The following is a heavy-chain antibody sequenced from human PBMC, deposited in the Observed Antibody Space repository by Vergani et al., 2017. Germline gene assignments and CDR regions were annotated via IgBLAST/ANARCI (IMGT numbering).Heavy chain of an antibody. CDR1: GYTFTSYY. D-gene: IGHD3-22*01. CDR2: INTNTGNP. J-gene: IGHJ5*02. V-gene: IGHV7-4-1*02. Sequence: QVQLVQSGAEVKKPGASVKVSCQASGYTFTSYYIHWVRQAPGQGLEWMGWINTNTGNPTYAQGFTGRFVFSLDTSVSTAYLQISSLKAEDTAVYYCARIDSSGYYYGGWFDPWGQGTLVTVSS. CDR3: ARIDSSGYYYGGWFDP.